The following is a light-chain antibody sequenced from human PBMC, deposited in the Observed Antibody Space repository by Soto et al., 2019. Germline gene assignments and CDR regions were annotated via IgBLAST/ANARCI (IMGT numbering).Light chain of an antibody. Sequence: EIVMTQSPATLSVSPGERATLSCRASQSVSSNLAWYQQKPGQAPRLLIYGASTRGTGIPARFSGSGSGTEFTLTISSLQSEDFAVYYCQQYNNWPPWTFGQGTKVELK. J-gene: IGKJ1*01. CDR1: QSVSSN. CDR2: GAS. CDR3: QQYNNWPPWT. V-gene: IGKV3-15*01.